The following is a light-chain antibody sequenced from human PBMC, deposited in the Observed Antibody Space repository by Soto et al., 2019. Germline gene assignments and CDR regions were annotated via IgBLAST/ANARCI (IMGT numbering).Light chain of an antibody. Sequence: EIVMTQSPVTLSLSPGDRATLSCRASQTVASHLAWFQQKPGQAPRLLIYDASASATGIPARFSGSGSGTEVTLTIISLQSEDFAFYYCQQYNKWPRTFGQGTKVEVK. J-gene: IGKJ1*01. V-gene: IGKV3-15*01. CDR1: QTVASH. CDR3: QQYNKWPRT. CDR2: DAS.